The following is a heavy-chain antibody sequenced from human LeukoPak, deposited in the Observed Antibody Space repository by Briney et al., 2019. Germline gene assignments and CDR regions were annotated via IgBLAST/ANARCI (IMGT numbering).Heavy chain of an antibody. CDR1: GFTFSSYG. V-gene: IGHV3-33*01. CDR3: ARVAGDSSSDY. D-gene: IGHD3-22*01. Sequence: GGSLRLSCAASGFTFSSYGMHWVRQAPGKGLEWVAVIWYDGSNKYYADSVKGRFTISRDNSKNTLYLQMNSLRAEDTAVYYCARVAGDSSSDYWGQGTLVTVSS. CDR2: IWYDGSNK. J-gene: IGHJ4*02.